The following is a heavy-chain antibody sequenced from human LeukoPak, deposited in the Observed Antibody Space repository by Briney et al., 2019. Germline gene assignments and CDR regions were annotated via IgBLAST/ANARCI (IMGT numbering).Heavy chain of an antibody. CDR2: INHSGST. CDR3: ARSVVVVSTPPPTYYMDV. CDR1: GGSFSGYY. J-gene: IGHJ6*03. D-gene: IGHD2-15*01. Sequence: RPSETLSLTCAAYGGSFSGYYWSWIRQPPGKGLEWTGEINHSGSTNYNPSLKSRVTISVDTSKNQFSLKLSSVTAADTAVYYCARSVVVVSTPPPTYYMDVWGKGTTVTVSS. V-gene: IGHV4-34*01.